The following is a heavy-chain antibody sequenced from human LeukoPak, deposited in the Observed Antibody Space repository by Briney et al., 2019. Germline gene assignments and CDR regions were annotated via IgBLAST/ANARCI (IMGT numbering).Heavy chain of an antibody. J-gene: IGHJ3*01. Sequence: PSETLSLTCTVSAGSISNNYWSWIRQPPKKGLEWVGSIYDSGSTNYNPSLKRRLTISVDTSKNQFSLKLSSVTAADSAVYYCARSYGDYITGAYAFDVWGQGTMVTVSS. CDR1: AGSISNNY. D-gene: IGHD4-17*01. CDR3: ARSYGDYITGAYAFDV. V-gene: IGHV4-59*08. CDR2: IYDSGST.